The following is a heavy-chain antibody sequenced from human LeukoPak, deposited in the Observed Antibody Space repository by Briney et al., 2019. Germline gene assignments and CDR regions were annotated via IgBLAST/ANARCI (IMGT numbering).Heavy chain of an antibody. Sequence: GRSLRLSCAASGFTFSSYVMHWVRQAPGKGLEWVAVIWYDGSNKYYADSVKGRFTISRDNSKNTLYLQMNSLRAEDTAVYYCARVSRYCSGGSCPKRANYYYGMDVWGQGTTVTVSS. CDR2: IWYDGSNK. J-gene: IGHJ6*02. CDR1: GFTFSSYV. V-gene: IGHV3-33*01. D-gene: IGHD2-15*01. CDR3: ARVSRYCSGGSCPKRANYYYGMDV.